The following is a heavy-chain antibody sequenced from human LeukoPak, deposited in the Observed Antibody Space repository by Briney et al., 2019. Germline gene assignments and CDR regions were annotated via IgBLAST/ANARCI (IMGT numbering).Heavy chain of an antibody. Sequence: PSQTLSLTCTVSGGSISSGSYYWNWIRQPAEKGLEWIGRIYSSGSTNHNPSLKSRVTVSVDTSKNQFSLKLSSVTAADTAVYYCARGFRGASFDYWGQGTLVTVSS. CDR2: IYSSGST. CDR1: GGSISSGSYY. CDR3: ARGFRGASFDY. J-gene: IGHJ4*02. D-gene: IGHD1-26*01. V-gene: IGHV4-61*02.